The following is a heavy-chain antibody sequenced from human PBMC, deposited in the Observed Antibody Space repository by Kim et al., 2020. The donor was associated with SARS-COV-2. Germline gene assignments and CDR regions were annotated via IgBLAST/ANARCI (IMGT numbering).Heavy chain of an antibody. J-gene: IGHJ4*02. CDR1: GGSFSGYY. CDR3: ARGPRKTYGDYVRPFRY. V-gene: IGHV4-34*01. CDR2: INHSRST. Sequence: SETLSLTCAVYGGSFSGYYWSWIRQPPGKGLEWIGEINHSRSTNYNPSLKSRVTISVDTSKNQFSLKLSSVTAADTAVYYCARGPRKTYGDYVRPFRYWGQGTLVTVSS. D-gene: IGHD4-17*01.